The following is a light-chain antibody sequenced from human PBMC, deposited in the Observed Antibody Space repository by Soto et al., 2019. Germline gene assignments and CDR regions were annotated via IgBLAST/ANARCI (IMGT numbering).Light chain of an antibody. CDR3: QQNGSLPIT. Sequence: EIMLTQSPGTLSLSPGERATLSCRASQSLSGGYLAWFQQKPGQTPRLLIYSASNRATYIPDRFSGSGSGPDFTLTISRLEPEDFVVYYCQQNGSLPITFGQGTRLEIK. J-gene: IGKJ5*01. CDR2: SAS. V-gene: IGKV3-20*01. CDR1: QSLSGGY.